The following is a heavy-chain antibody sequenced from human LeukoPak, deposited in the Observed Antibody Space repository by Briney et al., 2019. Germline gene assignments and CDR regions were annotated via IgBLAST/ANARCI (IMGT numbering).Heavy chain of an antibody. Sequence: TGGSLRLSCAASGFTFSSYWMNWARQAPGKGLEWVASINQNGNVNYYVDSVKGRFTISRDNAKNSLYLQMSNLRAEDTAVYFCARGGGLDVWGQGATVTVSS. CDR2: INQNGNVN. D-gene: IGHD3-16*01. J-gene: IGHJ6*02. CDR1: GFTFSSYW. V-gene: IGHV3-7*03. CDR3: ARGGGLDV.